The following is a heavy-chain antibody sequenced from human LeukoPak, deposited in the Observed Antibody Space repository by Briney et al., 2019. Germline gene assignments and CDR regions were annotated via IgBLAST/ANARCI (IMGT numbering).Heavy chain of an antibody. CDR1: GYSISSGYY. Sequence: PSETLSLTCTVSGYSISSGYYWGWIRRPPGKGLEWIAYIHASGPTNYNPSLKSRITISVDTSKNQFSLKLSSVTAADTAVYYCARHDAGIAARPFDNWGQGTLVTVSS. J-gene: IGHJ4*02. D-gene: IGHD6-6*01. CDR2: IHASGPT. V-gene: IGHV4-38-2*02. CDR3: ARHDAGIAARPFDN.